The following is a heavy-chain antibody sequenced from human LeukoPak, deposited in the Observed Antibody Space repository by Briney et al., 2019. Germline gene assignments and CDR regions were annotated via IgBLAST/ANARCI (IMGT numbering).Heavy chain of an antibody. CDR1: GDSVSSNSAA. CDR2: TYYRSKWYN. D-gene: IGHD6-19*01. J-gene: IGHJ5*02. CDR3: ARARYSSGWYQDVNWFDP. Sequence: SQTLSLTCAISGDSVSSNSAAWNWIRQSPSRGLEWLGRTYYRSKWYNDYAVSVKSRITINPDTSKNQFSLQLNSVTPEDTAVYYCARARYSSGWYQDVNWFDPWGQGTLVTVSS. V-gene: IGHV6-1*01.